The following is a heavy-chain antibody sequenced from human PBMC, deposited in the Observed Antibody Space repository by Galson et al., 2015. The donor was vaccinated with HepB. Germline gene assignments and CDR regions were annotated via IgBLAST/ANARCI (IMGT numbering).Heavy chain of an antibody. CDR2: IDWDDDK. CDR1: GFSLSTSGMC. J-gene: IGHJ3*02. D-gene: IGHD6-19*01. CDR3: ARIPGYGSGWPAFDI. Sequence: PALVKPTQTLTLTCTFSGFSLSTSGMCVSWIRQPPGKALEWLALIDWDDDKYYSTSLKTRLTISKDTSKSQVVLTMTNMDPVDTATYYCARIPGYGSGWPAFDIWGQGTMVTVSS. V-gene: IGHV2-70*01.